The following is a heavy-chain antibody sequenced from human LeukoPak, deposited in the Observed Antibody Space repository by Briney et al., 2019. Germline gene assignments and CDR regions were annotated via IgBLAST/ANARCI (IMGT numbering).Heavy chain of an antibody. CDR3: AKDGDYRTPYYYYYMDV. CDR1: GFTFSSYG. V-gene: IGHV3-30*02. Sequence: GGSLRLSCAASGFTFSSYGMHWVRQAPGKGLEWVAFIRYDGSNKYYADSVKGRFTISRDNSKNTLYLQMNSLRAEDTAVYYCAKDGDYRTPYYYYYMDVWGKGTTVTISS. J-gene: IGHJ6*03. CDR2: IRYDGSNK. D-gene: IGHD4-17*01.